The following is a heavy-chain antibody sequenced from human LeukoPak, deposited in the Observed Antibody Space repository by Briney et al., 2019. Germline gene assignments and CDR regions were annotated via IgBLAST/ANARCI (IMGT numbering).Heavy chain of an antibody. Sequence: SETLSLTCTVSGGSISNYYWTWIRQPPGKGLEWIGYIYYSGSTYYNPSLKSRVTISVDTSKNQFSLKLSSVTAADTAVYYCARHEVAYSYADYWGQGTLVTVSS. CDR3: ARHEVAYSYADY. CDR1: GGSISNYY. J-gene: IGHJ4*02. D-gene: IGHD5-18*01. CDR2: IYYSGST. V-gene: IGHV4-59*08.